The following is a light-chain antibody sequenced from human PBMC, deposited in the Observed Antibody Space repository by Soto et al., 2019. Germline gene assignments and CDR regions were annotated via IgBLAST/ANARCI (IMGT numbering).Light chain of an antibody. Sequence: EIVMTQYPATLSVSPGERATLSCRASQSVSSNLAWYQQKPGQAPRLLIYGASTRATGIPARFSGSGSGTEFTLTISSRQAEDFAVYYCQQYNNWPLYTFGQGTKLEIK. CDR3: QQYNNWPLYT. V-gene: IGKV3-15*01. CDR1: QSVSSN. J-gene: IGKJ2*01. CDR2: GAS.